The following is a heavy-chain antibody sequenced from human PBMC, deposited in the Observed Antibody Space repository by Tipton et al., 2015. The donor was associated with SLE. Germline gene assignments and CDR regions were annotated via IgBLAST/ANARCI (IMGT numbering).Heavy chain of an antibody. Sequence: GLVKPSETLSLTCTVSGGSISSHYWSWFRQPPGKGLEWIGYIYYRGNTKYNPSLKSRVTISLDTSRTQFSLKLSSVTAADTAVYYCARDGRGYCDNSGCSEYNWFDPWGQGTLVTVSS. CDR1: GGSISSHY. CDR3: ARDGRGYCDNSGCSEYNWFDP. D-gene: IGHD2-15*01. V-gene: IGHV4-59*11. CDR2: IYYRGNT. J-gene: IGHJ5*02.